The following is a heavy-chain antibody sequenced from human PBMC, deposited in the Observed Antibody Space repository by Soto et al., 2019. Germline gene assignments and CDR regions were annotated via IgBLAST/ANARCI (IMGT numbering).Heavy chain of an antibody. CDR2: IYHSGST. Sequence: SETLSLTCAVSGGSISSGGYSWSWIRQPPGKGLEWIGYIYHSGSTCYNPSLKSRVTISVDRSKNQFSLKLSSVTAADTAVYYCARGAYCGGDCYSWFDYWGQGTLVTI. CDR3: ARGAYCGGDCYSWFDY. J-gene: IGHJ4*02. CDR1: GGSISSGGYS. V-gene: IGHV4-30-2*01. D-gene: IGHD2-21*02.